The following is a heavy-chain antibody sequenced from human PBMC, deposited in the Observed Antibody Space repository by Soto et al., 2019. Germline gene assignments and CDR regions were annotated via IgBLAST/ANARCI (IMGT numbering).Heavy chain of an antibody. CDR1: GYTFTSYE. J-gene: IGHJ4*02. Sequence: ASVKVSGRASGYTFTSYEINWVRQATGQGLEWMGWMNPNSGNTGYAQKFQGRVTMTRNTSISTAYMELSSLRSEDTAVYYCARATLSSTSFDFDYWGQGTLVTVSS. D-gene: IGHD2-2*01. CDR2: MNPNSGNT. CDR3: ARATLSSTSFDFDY. V-gene: IGHV1-8*01.